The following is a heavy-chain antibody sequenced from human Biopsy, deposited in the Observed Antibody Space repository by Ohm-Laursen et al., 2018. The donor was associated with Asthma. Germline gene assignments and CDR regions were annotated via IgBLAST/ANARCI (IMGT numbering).Heavy chain of an antibody. D-gene: IGHD3-22*01. Sequence: TQTLTLTCSFSGFSLRTPGVGVGWIRQSPGKALEWLAPINWNDNKRYSPSLKSRLTITKDTSKNLVVLTMTNMDPVDTATYYCAHRRHGPSVEYYYDSSGYSPFDYWGQGTLVPVSS. CDR2: INWNDNK. CDR1: GFSLRTPGVG. V-gene: IGHV2-5*01. CDR3: AHRRHGPSVEYYYDSSGYSPFDY. J-gene: IGHJ4*02.